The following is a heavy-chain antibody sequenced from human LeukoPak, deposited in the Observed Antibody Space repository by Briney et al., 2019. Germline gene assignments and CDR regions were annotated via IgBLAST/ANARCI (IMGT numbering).Heavy chain of an antibody. Sequence: GGSLRLSYAVSGFTSSSYEMNWVRQAPGKGLEWVSYISSSGSTIYYADSVKGRFTISRDNAKKSLYLQMNSLRAEDTAVYYCAELAITMIGGVWGKGTTVTISS. CDR3: AELAITMIGGV. D-gene: IGHD3-10*02. J-gene: IGHJ6*04. V-gene: IGHV3-48*03. CDR1: GFTSSSYE. CDR2: ISSSGSTI.